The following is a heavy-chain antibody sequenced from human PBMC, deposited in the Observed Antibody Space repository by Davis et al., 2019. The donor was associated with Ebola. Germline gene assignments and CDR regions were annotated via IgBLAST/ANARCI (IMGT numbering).Heavy chain of an antibody. CDR2: INPEATTT. CDR1: GFTSRSYW. J-gene: IGHJ4*02. Sequence: PGGSLRLSCEASGFTSRSYWMHWVRQAPGKGLVWVSRINPEATTTNYADSVKGRFTISRDNAKNTLYLQMNSLRDEDTAVYYCARGGLEPVDYWGQGTLVIVSS. D-gene: IGHD1-1*01. CDR3: ARGGLEPVDY. V-gene: IGHV3-74*01.